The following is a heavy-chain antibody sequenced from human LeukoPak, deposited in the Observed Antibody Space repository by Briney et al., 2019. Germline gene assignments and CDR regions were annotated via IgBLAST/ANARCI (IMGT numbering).Heavy chain of an antibody. CDR2: ISSSSSYI. Sequence: PGGSLRLSCAASGFTFSSYWMHWVRQAPGKGLEWVSSISSSSSYIYYADSVKGRFTISRDNAKNSLYLQMNSLRAEDTAVYYCANAGIAVAGGFDYWGQGTLVTVSS. J-gene: IGHJ4*02. CDR1: GFTFSSYW. V-gene: IGHV3-21*01. CDR3: ANAGIAVAGGFDY. D-gene: IGHD6-19*01.